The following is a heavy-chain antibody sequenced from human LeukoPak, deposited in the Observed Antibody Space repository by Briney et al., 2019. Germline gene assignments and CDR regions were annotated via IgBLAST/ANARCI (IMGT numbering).Heavy chain of an antibody. CDR1: GFTFSSYS. D-gene: IGHD5-18*01. CDR3: AKFGPKKNTAMVTSLFM. Sequence: MPGGSLRLSCAASGFTFSSYSMNWVRQAPGKGLEWVSSISSSSSYIYYADSVKGRFTISRDNAKNSLYLQMNSLRAEDTAVYYCAKFGPKKNTAMVTSLFMWGQGTLVTVSS. J-gene: IGHJ4*02. V-gene: IGHV3-21*01. CDR2: ISSSSSYI.